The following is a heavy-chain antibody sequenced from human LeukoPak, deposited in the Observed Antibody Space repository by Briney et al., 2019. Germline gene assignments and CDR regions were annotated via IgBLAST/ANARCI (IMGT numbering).Heavy chain of an antibody. J-gene: IGHJ5*02. V-gene: IGHV5-51*01. CDR3: ARHTAPRSSSSRNWFDP. CDR2: IYPGDSDT. CDR1: GYSFTNYW. D-gene: IGHD6-13*01. Sequence: GESLKISCKGSGYSFTNYWIGWVRQMPGKGLEWMGIIYPGDSDTRYSPSFQGQVTISADKSISTAYLQWSSLKASDTAMYYCARHTAPRSSSSRNWFDPWGQGTLVTVSS.